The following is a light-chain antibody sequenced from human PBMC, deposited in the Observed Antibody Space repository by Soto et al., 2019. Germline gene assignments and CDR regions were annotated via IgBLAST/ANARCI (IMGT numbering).Light chain of an antibody. CDR3: QSYGSSLSVV. Sequence: QSVLTQPPSVSGAPGQRVTISCTGSSSNIGAGYDVHWYQQLPGTAPKLLIYGNSNRPSGVPDRFSGSKSGTSASLAITGRQAEDEAYYYCQSYGSSLSVVFGGGTKLTVL. CDR2: GNS. J-gene: IGLJ2*01. V-gene: IGLV1-40*01. CDR1: SSNIGAGYD.